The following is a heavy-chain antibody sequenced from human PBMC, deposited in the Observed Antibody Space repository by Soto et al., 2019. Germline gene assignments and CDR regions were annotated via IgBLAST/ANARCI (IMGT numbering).Heavy chain of an antibody. D-gene: IGHD6-6*01. CDR2: ISGSGGST. Sequence: VGSLRLSCAASGFTFSSYAMSWVRQAPGKGLEWVSAISGSGGSTYYADSVKGRFTISRDNSKNTLYLQMNSLRAEDTAVYYCAKDIEKQLVGFNHYYGMDVWGQGTTVTVSS. CDR3: AKDIEKQLVGFNHYYGMDV. V-gene: IGHV3-23*01. CDR1: GFTFSSYA. J-gene: IGHJ6*02.